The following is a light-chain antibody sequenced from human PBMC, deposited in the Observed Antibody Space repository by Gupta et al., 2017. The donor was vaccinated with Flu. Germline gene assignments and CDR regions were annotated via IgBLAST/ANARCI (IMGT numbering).Light chain of an antibody. V-gene: IGLV2-14*01. Sequence: SITISGTGTSSDVGPYTYVSWYKQHPGKAPKISMYEVSKRPSGVSDRFSGSKSGNTASLTISGLQAEDEAYYHCSSYTSISTRVFGGGTKLTVL. CDR3: SSYTSISTRV. J-gene: IGLJ3*02. CDR1: SSDVGPYTY. CDR2: EVS.